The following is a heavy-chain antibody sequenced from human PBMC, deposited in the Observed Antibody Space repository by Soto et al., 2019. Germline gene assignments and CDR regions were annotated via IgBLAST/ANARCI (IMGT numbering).Heavy chain of an antibody. Sequence: QVPLVESGGGVVQPGRSLRLSCAASGFTFSSYGMHWVRQAPGKGLEWVAVISYDGSNKYYADSVKGRFTISRDNSKNTLYLQMNSLRAEDTAVYYCAKAAGADYYYYGMDVWGQGTTVTVSS. CDR1: GFTFSSYG. J-gene: IGHJ6*02. V-gene: IGHV3-30*18. D-gene: IGHD6-13*01. CDR3: AKAAGADYYYYGMDV. CDR2: ISYDGSNK.